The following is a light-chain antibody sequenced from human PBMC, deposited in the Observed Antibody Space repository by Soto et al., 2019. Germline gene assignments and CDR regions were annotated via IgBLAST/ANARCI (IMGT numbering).Light chain of an antibody. J-gene: IGLJ1*01. CDR3: SSYTSGSSHYV. Sequence: QSALTQPASVSGSPGQSITISCTGTTNDVGGYNYVSWYQQHPGKAPKLLIFEVSSRPSGVSNRFSGSKSGNTASLTISALQAEDEADYFCSSYTSGSSHYVFGTGTKLTVL. CDR2: EVS. CDR1: TNDVGGYNY. V-gene: IGLV2-14*01.